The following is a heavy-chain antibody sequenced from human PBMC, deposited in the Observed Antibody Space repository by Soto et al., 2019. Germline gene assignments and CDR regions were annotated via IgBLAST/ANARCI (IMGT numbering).Heavy chain of an antibody. CDR2: IIPIFGTA. CDR1: GGTFSSYA. J-gene: IGHJ6*02. Sequence: QVQLVQSGAEVKKPGSSVKVSCKASGGTFSSYAISWVRQAPGQGLEWMGGIIPIFGTANYAQKFQGRVTITADESTSTAYMELSSLRSEDTAVYYCARDLVAAAGTSYYGMDVWGQGTTVTVSS. D-gene: IGHD6-13*01. CDR3: ARDLVAAAGTSYYGMDV. V-gene: IGHV1-69*12.